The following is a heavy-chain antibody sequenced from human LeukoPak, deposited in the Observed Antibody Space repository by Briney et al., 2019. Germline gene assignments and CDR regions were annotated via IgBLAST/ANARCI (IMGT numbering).Heavy chain of an antibody. CDR1: GYTFTSYG. V-gene: IGHV1-18*01. D-gene: IGHD1-7*01. CDR3: ARGFNWNSPYYYYMDV. CDR2: ISTYNGNT. J-gene: IGHJ6*03. Sequence: ASVKVSCKDSGYTFTSYGISWVRQAHGQGLEWLGWISTYNGNTNYAQKLQGRVTLTTDSSTRTAYMELRSLRSDDTAVYYCARGFNWNSPYYYYMDVWGKGTTVTVSS.